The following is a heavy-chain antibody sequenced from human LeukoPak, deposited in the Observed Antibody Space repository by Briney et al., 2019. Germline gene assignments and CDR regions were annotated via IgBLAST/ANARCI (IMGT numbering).Heavy chain of an antibody. V-gene: IGHV3-53*01. CDR2: IYSGGST. Sequence: PGGSLRLSCAASGFTFSNHMSWVRQAPGKGLEWVSVIYSGGSTYYADSVKGRFTISRDNSKNTLHLQMNSLRAEDTAVYYCARDRGGDSTAYSDYWGQGTLVTVSS. CDR1: GFTFSNH. D-gene: IGHD3-22*01. CDR3: ARDRGGDSTAYSDY. J-gene: IGHJ4*02.